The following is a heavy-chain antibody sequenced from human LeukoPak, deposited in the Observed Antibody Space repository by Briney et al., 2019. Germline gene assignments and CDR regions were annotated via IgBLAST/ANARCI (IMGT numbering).Heavy chain of an antibody. CDR3: ARLGYCSSTSCSGN. CDR2: INHSGST. J-gene: IGHJ4*02. V-gene: IGHV4-34*01. Sequence: SETLSLTCAVYGGSFSGYYWSWIRQPPGKGLEWIGEINHSGSTNYNSSLKSRVAISVDTSKNQFSLKVSSVTAADTAVYYCARLGYCSSTSCSGNWGQGTLVTVSS. CDR1: GGSFSGYY. D-gene: IGHD2-2*01.